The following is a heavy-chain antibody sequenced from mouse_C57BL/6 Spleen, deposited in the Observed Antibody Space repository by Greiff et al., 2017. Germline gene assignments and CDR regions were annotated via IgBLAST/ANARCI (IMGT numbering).Heavy chain of an antibody. V-gene: IGHV5-9*01. CDR2: ISGGGGNT. CDR3: AKTAQASWFAY. J-gene: IGHJ3*01. CDR1: GFTFSSYT. Sequence: EVQRVESGGGLVKPGGSLKLSCAASGFTFSSYTMSWVRQTPEKRLEWVATISGGGGNTYYPDSVKGRFTISRDNAKNTLYLQMSSLRSEDTALYYCAKTAQASWFAYWGQGTLVTVSA. D-gene: IGHD3-2*02.